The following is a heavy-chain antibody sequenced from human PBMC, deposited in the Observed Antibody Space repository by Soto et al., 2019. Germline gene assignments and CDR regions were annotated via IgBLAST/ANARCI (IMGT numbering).Heavy chain of an antibody. CDR3: ARLLGDGEYGGGDY. V-gene: IGHV4-59*01. J-gene: IGHJ4*02. Sequence: SETLSLTCTVSGGSISSYYWSWIRQPPGKGLEWIGYIYYSGSTNYNPSLKSRVTISVDTSKNQFSLKLSSVTAADTAVYYCARLLGDGEYGGGDYWGQGNLVTVSS. D-gene: IGHD4-17*01. CDR1: GGSISSYY. CDR2: IYYSGST.